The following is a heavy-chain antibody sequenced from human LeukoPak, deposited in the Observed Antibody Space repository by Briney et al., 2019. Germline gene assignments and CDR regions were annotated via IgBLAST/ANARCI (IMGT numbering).Heavy chain of an antibody. D-gene: IGHD3-22*01. Sequence: GGSLRLSCAASGFTFSSYSMNWVRQAPGKGREWVSYISSSTLTIYYADSVKGRFTISRDNAKNSLYLQMNSLRDEDTAVYYCARKAYDSSAYYSFDYWGQGTLVTVSS. J-gene: IGHJ4*02. CDR3: ARKAYDSSAYYSFDY. V-gene: IGHV3-48*02. CDR2: ISSSTLTI. CDR1: GFTFSSYS.